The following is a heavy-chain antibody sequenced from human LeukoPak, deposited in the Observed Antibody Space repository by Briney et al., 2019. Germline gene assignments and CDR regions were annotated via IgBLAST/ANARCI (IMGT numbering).Heavy chain of an antibody. J-gene: IGHJ4*02. Sequence: GGSLRLSCAASGFTLSNYAMTWVRQAPEKGLEWVSSIGGSGDTTYYADSVKGRFTISRDNFKNRLYLQMNSLRAEDTALYYCAKDSLVVPGLVNHFDSWGQGTLVTVSS. CDR2: IGGSGDTT. D-gene: IGHD3-22*01. CDR1: GFTLSNYA. V-gene: IGHV3-23*01. CDR3: AKDSLVVPGLVNHFDS.